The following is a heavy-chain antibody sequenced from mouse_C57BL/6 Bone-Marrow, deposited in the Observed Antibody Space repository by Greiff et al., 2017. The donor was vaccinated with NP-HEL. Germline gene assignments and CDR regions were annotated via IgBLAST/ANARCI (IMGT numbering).Heavy chain of an antibody. CDR2: IHPSDSDT. J-gene: IGHJ1*03. V-gene: IGHV1-74*01. Sequence: QVQLQQPGAELVKPGASVKVSCKASGYTFTSYWMHWVKQRPGQGLEWIGRIHPSDSDTNYNQKFKGKATLTVEKSSSTAYMQLSSLTSEDSAVYYCAIYYYGEEFDVWGTGTTVTVSS. CDR3: AIYYYGEEFDV. CDR1: GYTFTSYW. D-gene: IGHD1-1*01.